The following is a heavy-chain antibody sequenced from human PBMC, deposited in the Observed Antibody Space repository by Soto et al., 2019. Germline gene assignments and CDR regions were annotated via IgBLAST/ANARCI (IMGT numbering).Heavy chain of an antibody. CDR3: AKDRSSTSCYAFDY. J-gene: IGHJ4*02. CDR1: GFTLRTYA. CDR2: ISGSGGTT. Sequence: EVQLLESGGGLVQPGGSLRLSCPAPGFTLRTYAMSWAPQVPGKGLEWVSAISGSGGTTNYADSVKGRFTISRDNSKNTLYLQMNSLRVEDTAVYYCAKDRSSTSCYAFDYWGQGSLVTVSS. V-gene: IGHV3-23*01. D-gene: IGHD2-2*01.